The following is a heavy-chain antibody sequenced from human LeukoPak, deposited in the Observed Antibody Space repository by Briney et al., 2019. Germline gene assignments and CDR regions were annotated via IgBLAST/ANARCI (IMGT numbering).Heavy chain of an antibody. J-gene: IGHJ4*02. CDR1: GGSFSGYY. Sequence: SETLSLTCAVYGGSFSGYYWSWIRQPPGKGLEWIGYIYYSGSTNYNPSLKSRVTISVDTSKNQFSLKLSSVTAADTAVYYCARRAGTYYFDYWGQGTLVTVSS. D-gene: IGHD1-14*01. V-gene: IGHV4-59*08. CDR3: ARRAGTYYFDY. CDR2: IYYSGST.